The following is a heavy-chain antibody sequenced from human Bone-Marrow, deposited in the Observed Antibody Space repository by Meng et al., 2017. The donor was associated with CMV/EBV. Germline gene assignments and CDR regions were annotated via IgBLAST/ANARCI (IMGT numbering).Heavy chain of an antibody. CDR1: GFTFSDYY. CDR2: TRNKANSYTT. Sequence: GGSLRLSCAVSGFTFSDYYMDWVRQAPGRGLEWVGRTRNKANSYTTEYAASVKDRFTISRGESENSLYLQMNSLRAEDTAVYYCARADGSEYSSSSGLGGIDYWGQGTLVTVSS. J-gene: IGHJ4*02. CDR3: ARADGSEYSSSSGLGGIDY. V-gene: IGHV3-72*01. D-gene: IGHD6-6*01.